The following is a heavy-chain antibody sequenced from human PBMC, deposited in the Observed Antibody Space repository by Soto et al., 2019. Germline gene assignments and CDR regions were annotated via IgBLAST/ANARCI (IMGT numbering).Heavy chain of an antibody. J-gene: IGHJ4*02. V-gene: IGHV1-46*01. CDR1: GYTFTSYY. CDR2: INPSGGST. Sequence: QVQLVQSGAEVKKPGASVKVSCKASGYTFTSYYMHWVRQAPGQGLEWMGIINPSGGSTSYAQKFQGRVPMTRDTSTSTVYMELGSLRSEDTAVYFCASHHGGRSQFDYWGQGTLVTVSS. D-gene: IGHD3-16*01. CDR3: ASHHGGRSQFDY.